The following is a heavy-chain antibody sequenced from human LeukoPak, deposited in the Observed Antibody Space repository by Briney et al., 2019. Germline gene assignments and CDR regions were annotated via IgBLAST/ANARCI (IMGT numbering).Heavy chain of an antibody. CDR1: GGSISSYY. Sequence: SETLSLTCTVSGGSISSYYWGWIRQPPGKGLEWIGCVYYSGSTYYNPSLKSRVTISVDTSKNQFSLKLSSVTAADTAVYYCARRKGYCSSTSCYPSTWGPWGQGTLVTVSS. D-gene: IGHD2-2*01. V-gene: IGHV4-39*01. CDR3: ARRKGYCSSTSCYPSTWGP. J-gene: IGHJ5*02. CDR2: VYYSGST.